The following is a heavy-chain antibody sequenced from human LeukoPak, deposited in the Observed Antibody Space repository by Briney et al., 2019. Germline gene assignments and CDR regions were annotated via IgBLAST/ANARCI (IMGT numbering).Heavy chain of an antibody. CDR3: ARPDNLPNAFDI. Sequence: GAPLHTSGQCSGSIFTSYWIAWVRKLPGKGGEWMVIIYPGDSDTRYSPSFQGQVTISAHRSISTAYLQWSSLKASDTAMYYCARPDNLPNAFDIWGEGTMVTVSS. V-gene: IGHV5-51*01. CDR2: IYPGDSDT. D-gene: IGHD1-1*01. J-gene: IGHJ3*02. CDR1: GSIFTSYW.